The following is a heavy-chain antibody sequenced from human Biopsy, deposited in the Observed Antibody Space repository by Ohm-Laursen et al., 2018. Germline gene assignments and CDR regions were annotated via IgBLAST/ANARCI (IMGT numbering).Heavy chain of an antibody. Sequence: TLSLTCAVYGGSFSGYYWSWIRQPPGKGLEWIGEINHRGSTNYNPSLKSRVTISVDTSKNQFSLKLRFVTAADTAVYYCARAVDYYDPYYYYGLDVWGQGTTVTVSS. CDR1: GGSFSGYY. D-gene: IGHD3-16*01. CDR3: ARAVDYYDPYYYYGLDV. V-gene: IGHV4-34*01. J-gene: IGHJ6*02. CDR2: INHRGST.